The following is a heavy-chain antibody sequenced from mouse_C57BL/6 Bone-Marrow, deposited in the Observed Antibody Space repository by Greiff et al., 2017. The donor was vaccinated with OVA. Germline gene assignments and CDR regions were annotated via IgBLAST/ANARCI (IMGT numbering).Heavy chain of an antibody. CDR1: GFSLTSYA. D-gene: IGHD1-1*01. Sequence: QVQLKESGPGLVAPSQSLSITCTVSGFSLTSYAISWVRQPPGKGLEWLGVIWTGGGTNYNSALKSRLSISKNNSKSQVFLKMNSLQTDDTARYYCTGRPSYYGSSPWFAYWGQGTLVTVSA. CDR2: IWTGGGT. CDR3: TGRPSYYGSSPWFAY. J-gene: IGHJ3*01. V-gene: IGHV2-9-1*01.